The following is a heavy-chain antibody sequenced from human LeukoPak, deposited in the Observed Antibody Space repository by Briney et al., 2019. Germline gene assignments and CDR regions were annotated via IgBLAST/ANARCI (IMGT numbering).Heavy chain of an antibody. J-gene: IGHJ6*03. CDR3: ARIPGRVRADYYYYYMDF. CDR1: GGTFSSYA. Sequence: ASVKLSCKASGGTFSSYAISWVRQAPGQGLGWMGGIIPIFGTANYAQKLQGTVTMTTDTSTSTAYMELRSLRSDDTAVYYCARIPGRVRADYYYYYMDFWGKGTTVTVSS. D-gene: IGHD1-1*01. V-gene: IGHV1-69*05. CDR2: IIPIFGTA.